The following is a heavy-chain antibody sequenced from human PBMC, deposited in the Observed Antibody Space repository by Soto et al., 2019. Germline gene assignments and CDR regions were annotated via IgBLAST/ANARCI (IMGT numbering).Heavy chain of an antibody. Sequence: QVQLEQSGGEVKEPGASVKVSCKASGYTFTSYGISWMRQAPGRGLEWMGGINTSNSKTNYAQKVHGRVTMTTETSTKTVYMELRSLRSDDTAIYYCARVGYDILTGYFSHHFDSWGQGTLVTVTS. CDR1: GYTFTSYG. CDR2: INTSNSKT. V-gene: IGHV1-18*01. J-gene: IGHJ4*02. CDR3: ARVGYDILTGYFSHHFDS. D-gene: IGHD3-9*01.